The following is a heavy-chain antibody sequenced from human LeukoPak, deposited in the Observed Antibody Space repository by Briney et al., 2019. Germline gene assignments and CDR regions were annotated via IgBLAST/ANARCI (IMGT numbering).Heavy chain of an antibody. J-gene: IGHJ4*02. Sequence: ASVKVSCKASGYTFTSYGISWARQAPGQGLEWMGWISAYNGNTNYAQKLQGRVTMTTDTSTSTAYMELRSLRSDDTAVYYCARDLWNYYDSSGYYSDDYWGQGTLVTVSS. CDR3: ARDLWNYYDSSGYYSDDY. CDR1: GYTFTSYG. D-gene: IGHD3-22*01. CDR2: ISAYNGNT. V-gene: IGHV1-18*01.